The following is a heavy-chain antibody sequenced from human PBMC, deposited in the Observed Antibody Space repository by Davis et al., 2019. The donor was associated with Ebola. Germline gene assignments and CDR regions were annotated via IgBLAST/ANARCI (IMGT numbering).Heavy chain of an antibody. J-gene: IGHJ4*02. CDR1: GFTFSSYE. Sequence: PGGSLRLSCAASGFTFSSYEMNWVRQAPGKGLEYVSAISSNGDSTYYANSVKGRFTISRDNSKNTLYLQMGSLRTEDMALYYCARGLNVWDYFDYWGQGILVTVSS. CDR2: ISSNGDST. D-gene: IGHD3-16*01. V-gene: IGHV3-64*01. CDR3: ARGLNVWDYFDY.